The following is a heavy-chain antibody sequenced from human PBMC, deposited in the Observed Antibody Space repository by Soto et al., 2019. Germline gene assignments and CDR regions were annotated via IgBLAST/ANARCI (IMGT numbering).Heavy chain of an antibody. J-gene: IGHJ5*01. V-gene: IGHV4-59*01. CDR3: ASMIGDPVLSFDS. D-gene: IGHD3-10*02. CDR1: GGSISSYY. Sequence: QVQLQESGPGLVKPSETLSLTCTVSGGSISSYYWSWIRQPPGKGLEWIGFIFYSGSTSYNPSLHSRVTISIDTYEYQFFLKLNSVTATDTAVYYCASMIGDPVLSFDSWGQGTLVAVFS. CDR2: IFYSGST.